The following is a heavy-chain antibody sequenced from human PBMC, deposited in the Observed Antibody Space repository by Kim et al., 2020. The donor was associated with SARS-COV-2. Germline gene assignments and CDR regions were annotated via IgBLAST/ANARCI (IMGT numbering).Heavy chain of an antibody. CDR3: ARGRVPAAREGNYGMDV. J-gene: IGHJ6*02. D-gene: IGHD2-2*01. CDR1: GGSFSGYY. V-gene: IGHV4-34*01. Sequence: SETLSLTCAVYGGSFSGYYWSWIRQPPGKGLEWIGEINHSGSTNYNPSLKSRVTISVDTSKNQFSLKLSSVTAADTAVYYCARGRVPAAREGNYGMDVWGQGTTVTVSS. CDR2: INHSGST.